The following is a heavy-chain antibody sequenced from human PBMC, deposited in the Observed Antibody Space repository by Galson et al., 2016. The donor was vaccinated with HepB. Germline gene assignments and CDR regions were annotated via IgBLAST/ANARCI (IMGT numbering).Heavy chain of an antibody. J-gene: IGHJ4*02. D-gene: IGHD6-19*01. V-gene: IGHV3-23*01. Sequence: SLRLSCAASGFTFSSYAMSWVRQAPRKGLEWVSAISGSGDKTFYADSVKGRFTISRDNSKNTLSLQMNSLRAEDTAIYYCAKRGGSGWGLFDYWGQGTLATVSS. CDR3: AKRGGSGWGLFDY. CDR2: ISGSGDKT. CDR1: GFTFSSYA.